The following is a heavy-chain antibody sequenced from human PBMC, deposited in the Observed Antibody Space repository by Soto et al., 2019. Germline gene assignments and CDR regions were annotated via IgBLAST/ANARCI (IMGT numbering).Heavy chain of an antibody. D-gene: IGHD2-15*01. V-gene: IGHV3-23*01. Sequence: EGSLRLSCAASGFTFSSYAMRWVRQAPGKGLEWVSAISGSGGSTYYADSVKGRFAISRDNSKNTLYLQMNSLRAEDTAVNYCAKAQPPSSGGLTWGQGTLVTVSS. J-gene: IGHJ5*02. CDR2: ISGSGGST. CDR1: GFTFSSYA. CDR3: AKAQPPSSGGLT.